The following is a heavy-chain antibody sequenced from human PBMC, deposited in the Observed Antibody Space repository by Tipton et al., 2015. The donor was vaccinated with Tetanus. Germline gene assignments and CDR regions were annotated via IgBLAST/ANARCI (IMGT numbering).Heavy chain of an antibody. CDR1: GYSFAIYW. D-gene: IGHD3-10*01. CDR2: IYPDDSDT. CDR3: ARDRDGALEGAFDI. J-gene: IGHJ3*02. Sequence: QSGPEVKKPGESLKISCKASGYSFAIYWIGWVRQVPGKGLEWMGIIYPDDSDTRYSPSFRGQVTFSVDKSTSTAYLQRKSLKASETAMYFCARDRDGALEGAFDIWGRGTMVTVAS. V-gene: IGHV5-51*01.